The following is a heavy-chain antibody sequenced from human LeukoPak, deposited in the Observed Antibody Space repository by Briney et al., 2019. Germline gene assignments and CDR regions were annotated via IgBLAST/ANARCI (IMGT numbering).Heavy chain of an antibody. J-gene: IGHJ4*02. D-gene: IGHD2-21*02. Sequence: GGSLRLSCAASGFTFSSYGMHWVRQAPGKGLEWVAVISYDGSNKYYADSVKGRFTISRDNSKNTLYLQMNSLRAEDTAVYYCAKDLWSGDYADGAFDYWGQGTLVTVSS. CDR3: AKDLWSGDYADGAFDY. CDR2: ISYDGSNK. CDR1: GFTFSSYG. V-gene: IGHV3-30*18.